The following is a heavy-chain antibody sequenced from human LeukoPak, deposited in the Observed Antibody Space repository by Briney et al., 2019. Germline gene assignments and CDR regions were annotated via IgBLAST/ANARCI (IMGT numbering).Heavy chain of an antibody. J-gene: IGHJ6*02. CDR2: INTSGGST. Sequence: ASVKVSCQASGYTFTSYYMHWVRQAPGPGLEWMGIINTSGGSTSYAQKFKGRVTMTRDTSTSTVYMELSSLRSEDTAVYYCARVCSTSCPGGDHYYYYGMDVWGQGTTVTVSS. V-gene: IGHV1-46*01. CDR1: GYTFTSYY. D-gene: IGHD2-2*01. CDR3: ARVCSTSCPGGDHYYYYGMDV.